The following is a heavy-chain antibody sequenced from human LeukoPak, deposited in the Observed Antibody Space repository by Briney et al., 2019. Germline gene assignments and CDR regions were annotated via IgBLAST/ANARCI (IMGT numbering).Heavy chain of an antibody. CDR3: ARVGWQQLGNSFFDY. J-gene: IGHJ4*02. Sequence: SETLSLTCTVSGYPIRVGYYWGWVRQPPGKGLEWIGSFYQSENTYYNPSLKSRVTISVDTSDNRFSLRLNSATAADTAVYYCARVGWQQLGNSFFDYWGQGTLVTVSS. CDR1: GYPIRVGYY. CDR2: FYQSENT. D-gene: IGHD6-13*01. V-gene: IGHV4-38-2*02.